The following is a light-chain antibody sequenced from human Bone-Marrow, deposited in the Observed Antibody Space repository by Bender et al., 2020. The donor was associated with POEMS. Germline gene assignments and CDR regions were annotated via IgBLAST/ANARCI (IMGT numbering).Light chain of an antibody. CDR2: DVS. CDR3: CSYGGSSTFWV. Sequence: QSTLTQPASVSASPGQSITISCAGSSSDVGAYNYVSWYQQHPGEAPRLMIYDVSDRPSGVSHRFSGSKSGNTASLSISGLQTEDEADYYCCSYGGSSTFWVLGGGTKLTVL. CDR1: SSDVGAYNY. J-gene: IGLJ3*02. V-gene: IGLV2-14*03.